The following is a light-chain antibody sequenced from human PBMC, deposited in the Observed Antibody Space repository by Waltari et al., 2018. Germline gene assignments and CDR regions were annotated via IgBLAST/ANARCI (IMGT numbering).Light chain of an antibody. J-gene: IGKJ2*01. Sequence: EILLTQSPATLSLSPGDRATLSCRASQSVSSYLAGYQQQPGQAPRLLIYDTANRATGIPARCSGSGSGTDFTLTISSLEPEDFAVYYCQQRSNWPPYTFGQGTKLEIK. CDR3: QQRSNWPPYT. CDR1: QSVSSY. V-gene: IGKV3-11*01. CDR2: DTA.